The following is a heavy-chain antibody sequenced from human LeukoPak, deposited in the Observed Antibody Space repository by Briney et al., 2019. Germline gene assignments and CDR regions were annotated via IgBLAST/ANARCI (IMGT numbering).Heavy chain of an antibody. D-gene: IGHD2-2*01. J-gene: IGHJ2*01. CDR3: ARGRVVPAAILYWYFDL. CDR1: GGSFSGYY. V-gene: IGHV4-34*01. Sequence: SETLSLTCAVYGGSFSGYYWSWIRQPPGKGLEWIGEINHRGSTNYNPSLKSRVTISVDTSKNQFSLKLSSVTAAGTAVYYCARGRVVPAAILYWYFDLWGRGTLVTVSS. CDR2: INHRGST.